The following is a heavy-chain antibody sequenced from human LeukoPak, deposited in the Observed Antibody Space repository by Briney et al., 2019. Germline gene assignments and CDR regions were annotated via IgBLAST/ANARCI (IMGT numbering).Heavy chain of an antibody. CDR3: ARARSSGSHRVVNAFDV. CDR1: GFTFSSYT. V-gene: IGHV3-21*01. D-gene: IGHD1-26*01. J-gene: IGHJ3*01. CDR2: INITSDYI. Sequence: GGSLRLSCAASGFTFSSYTMNWVRQAPGKGLEWVSSINITSDYIYYPDSMKGRFTISTDNAKNSLYLQMNSLRAADTAVYYCARARSSGSHRVVNAFDVWGQGTMVTVSS.